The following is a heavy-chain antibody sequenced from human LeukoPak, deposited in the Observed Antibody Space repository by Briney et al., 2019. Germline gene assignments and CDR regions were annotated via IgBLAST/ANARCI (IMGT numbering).Heavy chain of an antibody. Sequence: GESLKISCKGSGYSFTSYWIGWVRQMPGKGLECMGIIYPGDSDTRYSPSFQGQVTISADKSISTAYLQWSSLKASDTAMYYCARQHTIAARPGNWFDPWGQGTLVTVSS. D-gene: IGHD6-6*01. J-gene: IGHJ5*02. CDR1: GYSFTSYW. V-gene: IGHV5-51*01. CDR3: ARQHTIAARPGNWFDP. CDR2: IYPGDSDT.